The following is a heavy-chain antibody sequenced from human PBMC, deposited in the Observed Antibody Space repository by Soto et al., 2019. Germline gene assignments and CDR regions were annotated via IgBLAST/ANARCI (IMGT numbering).Heavy chain of an antibody. CDR3: AQTLGLAVAGPGRFDL. J-gene: IGHJ2*01. CDR1: GGTFSRYA. Sequence: QVQLVQSGAEVKKYGSSVKVSCKASGGTFSRYAISWVRQAPGQGLEWMGGITPMFGTANYAQKFQGRVTITADEARSTAYMELSSRRSDDTAVYYCAQTLGLAVAGPGRFDLWGRGTLVTVSS. V-gene: IGHV1-69*12. D-gene: IGHD6-19*01. CDR2: ITPMFGTA.